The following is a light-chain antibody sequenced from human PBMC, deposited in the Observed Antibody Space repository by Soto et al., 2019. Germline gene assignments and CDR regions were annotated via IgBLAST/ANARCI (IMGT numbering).Light chain of an antibody. Sequence: DIVMTQSPDSLAVSLGERATINCKSSQSVLYSSNNNNYLAWYQQTPGQPPRLLIYWASTREPGVPDRFSGSGSGTEFTLTISSLQAEDVAVYYCQQYYSMPLTFGGGTRWIS. J-gene: IGKJ4*01. CDR1: QSVLYSSNNNNY. V-gene: IGKV4-1*01. CDR2: WAS. CDR3: QQYYSMPLT.